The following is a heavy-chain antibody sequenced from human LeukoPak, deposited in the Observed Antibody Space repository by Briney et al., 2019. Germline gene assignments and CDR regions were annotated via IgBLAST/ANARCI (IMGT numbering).Heavy chain of an antibody. J-gene: IGHJ4*02. V-gene: IGHV3-33*06. CDR2: IWYDGSNK. Sequence: GGSLRLSCAASGFTFSSYSMNWARQAPGKGLEWVAVIWYDGSNKYYADSVKGRFTISRDNSKNTLYLQMNSLRAEDTAVYYCAKDRPPYYYGSGSPDWWGQGTLVTVSS. D-gene: IGHD3-10*01. CDR3: AKDRPPYYYGSGSPDW. CDR1: GFTFSSYS.